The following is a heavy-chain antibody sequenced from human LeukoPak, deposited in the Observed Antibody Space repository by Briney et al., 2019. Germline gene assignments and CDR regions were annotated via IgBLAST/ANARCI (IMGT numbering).Heavy chain of an antibody. CDR3: AKQYSSSWYDSLFDY. CDR2: ISYDGTNK. D-gene: IGHD6-13*01. J-gene: IGHJ4*02. Sequence: PGRSLRLSCAASGFTFSSYGMHWVRQAPGKGLEWVAVISYDGTNKYYADSVKGRFTISRDNSKNTLYLQMNSLRAEDTAVYYCAKQYSSSWYDSLFDYWGQGTLVTVSS. V-gene: IGHV3-30*18. CDR1: GFTFSSYG.